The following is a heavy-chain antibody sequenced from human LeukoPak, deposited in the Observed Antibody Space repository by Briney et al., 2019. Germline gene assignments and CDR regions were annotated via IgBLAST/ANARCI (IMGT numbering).Heavy chain of an antibody. J-gene: IGHJ6*02. CDR2: IIPILGTA. CDR1: GGTFSSYA. CDR3: ASSGYYDSSAYPYYYYGMDV. Sequence: SVKVSCKASGGTFSSYAISWVRQAPGQGLDWMGGIIPILGTANYTLKFQGRVTITADESTSTAYMELSSLRSEDTAVYYCASSGYYDSSAYPYYYYGMDVWGQGTTVTVSS. D-gene: IGHD3-22*01. V-gene: IGHV1-69*13.